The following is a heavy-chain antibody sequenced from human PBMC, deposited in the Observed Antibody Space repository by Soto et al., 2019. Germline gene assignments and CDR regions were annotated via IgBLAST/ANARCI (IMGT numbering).Heavy chain of an antibody. CDR1: GYTFTSYG. D-gene: IGHD3-3*01. CDR3: ARGTQDSIYDFWSGYYFDY. V-gene: IGHV1-18*01. CDR2: ISAYNGNT. Sequence: ASVKVSCKASGYTFTSYGFSWVRQAPGKGLEWMGWISAYNGNTNYAQKLQGRVTMTTDTSTSTAYMELRSLRSDDTAVYYCARGTQDSIYDFWSGYYFDYWGQGTLVTVSS. J-gene: IGHJ4*02.